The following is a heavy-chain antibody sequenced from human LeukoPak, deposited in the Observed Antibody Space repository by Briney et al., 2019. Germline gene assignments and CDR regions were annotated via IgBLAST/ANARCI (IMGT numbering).Heavy chain of an antibody. CDR1: GFTFSSYW. J-gene: IGHJ4*02. CDR3: ARDIVGAVWTGNYFDY. Sequence: GGSLRLSCAASGFTFSSYWMSWVRQAPGKGLEWVANIKQDGSEKYYVDSVKGRFTISRDNAKNSLYLQMNSLRAEDTAVYYCARDIVGAVWTGNYFDYWGQGTLVTVSS. D-gene: IGHD3/OR15-3a*01. V-gene: IGHV3-7*01. CDR2: IKQDGSEK.